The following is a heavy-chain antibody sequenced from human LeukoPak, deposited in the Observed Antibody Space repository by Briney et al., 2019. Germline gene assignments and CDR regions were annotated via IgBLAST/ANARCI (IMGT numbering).Heavy chain of an antibody. CDR1: GYMFTSYG. D-gene: IGHD3-22*01. Sequence: ASVRVSCKTSGYMFTSYGISWIRQAPGQGLEWMGWINIYKGNTKYAQNFQGRVTMTTDTSTSTAYMELRSLRSGDTALYYCARNPYYDSKGYYAYWGQGTLVTVSS. V-gene: IGHV1-18*01. J-gene: IGHJ4*02. CDR2: INIYKGNT. CDR3: ARNPYYDSKGYYAY.